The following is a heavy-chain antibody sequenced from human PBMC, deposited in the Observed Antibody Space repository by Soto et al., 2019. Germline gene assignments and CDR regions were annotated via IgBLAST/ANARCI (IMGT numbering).Heavy chain of an antibody. CDR2: MNPNSGNT. CDR3: ATSTNDSGDRH. Sequence: QVQLVQSGAEVKKPGASVKVSCKASGYTFTSYDINWVRQATGQGLEWMGRMNPNSGNTGYAQKFQGRVTMTSNTSITTAYMELSSLTSEDTAVYYCATSTNDSGDRHWGQGTLVTVSS. J-gene: IGHJ4*02. CDR1: GYTFTSYD. D-gene: IGHD4-17*01. V-gene: IGHV1-8*01.